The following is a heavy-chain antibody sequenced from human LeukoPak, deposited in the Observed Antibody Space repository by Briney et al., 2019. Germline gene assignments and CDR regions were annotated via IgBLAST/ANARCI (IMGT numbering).Heavy chain of an antibody. V-gene: IGHV4-34*01. Sequence: SETLSLTCTVSGGSISSYYWSWIRQPPGKGLEWIGEINHSGSTNYNPSLKSRVTISVDTSKNQFSLKLSSVTAADTAVYYCARGGGGYGTVDYWGQGTLVTVSS. CDR3: ARGGGGYGTVDY. J-gene: IGHJ4*02. CDR1: GGSISSYY. CDR2: INHSGST. D-gene: IGHD6-25*01.